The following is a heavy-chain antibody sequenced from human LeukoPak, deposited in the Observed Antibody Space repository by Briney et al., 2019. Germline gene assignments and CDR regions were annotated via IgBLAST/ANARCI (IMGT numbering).Heavy chain of an antibody. J-gene: IGHJ4*02. CDR1: GFTFSDFS. D-gene: IGHD2-8*01. Sequence: QPGGSLRLSCAASGFTFSDFSINWVRQAPGKGLEWISYIRGRGGTINYADSVKGRFTISRDDSRNSLYLQMNSLRAEDTAVYFCARGDSVETMLYRFDYWGQGTPVTVSS. CDR3: ARGDSVETMLYRFDY. V-gene: IGHV3-48*04. CDR2: IRGRGGTI.